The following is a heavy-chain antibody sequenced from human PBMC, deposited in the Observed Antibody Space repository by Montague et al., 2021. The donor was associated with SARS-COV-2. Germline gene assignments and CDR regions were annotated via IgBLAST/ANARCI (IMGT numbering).Heavy chain of an antibody. D-gene: IGHD5/OR15-5a*01. CDR2: IFHNGDS. J-gene: IGHJ4*02. CDR3: ARHVSNLRAAVDYFDY. V-gene: IGHV4-39*01. Sequence: SATLSLTCLVSGGTISTDNLYWYWAWIRQPPGKGLEWIGSIFHNGDSYYNPSLNTRVTISIDTSRNHFSLSLTSMTAPDTAVYYCARHVSNLRAAVDYFDYWGQGTPVTVSS. CDR1: GGTISTDNLYWY.